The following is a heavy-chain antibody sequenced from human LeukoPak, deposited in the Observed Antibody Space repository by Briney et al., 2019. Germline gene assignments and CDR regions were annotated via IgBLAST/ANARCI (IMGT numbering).Heavy chain of an antibody. D-gene: IGHD6-19*01. J-gene: IGHJ4*02. CDR3: ARASSSGWNYSDY. CDR1: GCTFSSYA. CDR2: ISSSSSTI. Sequence: PGGSLRLSCAASGCTFSSYAMSWVRQAPGKGLEWVSYISSSSSTIYYADSVKGRFTTSRDNSKNTLYLQMNSLRAEDTAVYYCARASSSGWNYSDYWGQGTLVAVSS. V-gene: IGHV3-48*01.